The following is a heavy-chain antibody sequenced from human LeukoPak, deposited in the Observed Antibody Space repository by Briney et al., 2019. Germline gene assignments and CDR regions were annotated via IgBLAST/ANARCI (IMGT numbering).Heavy chain of an antibody. Sequence: GGSLRLSCAASGFTHSRYWMHWVRQVPGKGLVWVSRIEPDGSRITYADSLKGRFTMSRDNAKNTLYLQMNSLRAEDTAVYYCARDFAGGDDYWGQGTLVTVSS. D-gene: IGHD3-16*01. CDR2: IEPDGSRI. CDR3: ARDFAGGDDY. CDR1: GFTHSRYW. J-gene: IGHJ4*02. V-gene: IGHV3-74*01.